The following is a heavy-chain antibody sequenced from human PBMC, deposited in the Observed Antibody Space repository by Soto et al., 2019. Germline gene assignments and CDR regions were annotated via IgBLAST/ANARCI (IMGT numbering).Heavy chain of an antibody. CDR3: VRDEGYYDSSGYYGP. CDR1: GFIFSSYA. CDR2: MSYDGSNK. J-gene: IGHJ5*02. D-gene: IGHD3-22*01. Sequence: QVQLVESGGGVVQPGGSLRLSCAASGFIFSSYAMHWVRQTPGKGLEWVAVMSYDGSNKYYADSVKGRFTISRDNSKNTLYLEMNSLRVEDTAVYYCVRDEGYYDSSGYYGPWGQGTLVTVSS. V-gene: IGHV3-30-3*01.